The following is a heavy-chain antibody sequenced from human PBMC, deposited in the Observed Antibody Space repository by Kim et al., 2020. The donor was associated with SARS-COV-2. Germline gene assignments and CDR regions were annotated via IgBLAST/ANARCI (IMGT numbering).Heavy chain of an antibody. Sequence: SNRGSADSVKGRFTISRDNAKNTLYLQMNSLRLEDTAVYYCARGYGSGTNYWGQGTLVTVST. CDR3: ARGYGSGTNY. D-gene: IGHD3-10*01. V-gene: IGHV3-74*01. CDR2: SNR. J-gene: IGHJ4*02.